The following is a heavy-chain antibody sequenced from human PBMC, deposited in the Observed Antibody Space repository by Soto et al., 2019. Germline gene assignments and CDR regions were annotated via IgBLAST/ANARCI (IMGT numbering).Heavy chain of an antibody. V-gene: IGHV4-34*01. D-gene: IGHD2-15*01. CDR1: GGSFSGYY. CDR2: INHSGST. Sequence: SETLSLTCAVYGGSFSGYYWSWIRQPPGKGLEWIGEINHSGSTNYNPSLKSRVTISVDTSKNHFSLKLSSVTAADTAVYYCARGETRSGGSCSTHWGQGTLVTVSS. J-gene: IGHJ1*01. CDR3: ARGETRSGGSCSTH.